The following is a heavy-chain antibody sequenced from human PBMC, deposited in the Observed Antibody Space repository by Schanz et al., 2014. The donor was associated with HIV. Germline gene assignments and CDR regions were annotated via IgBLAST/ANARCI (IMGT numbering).Heavy chain of an antibody. Sequence: EVHLLESGGGLVQPGRSLRLSCAASGFTFDDYAMHWVRQAPGKGLEWVSGISWNSGSIGYADSVKGRFTISRDNAKNSLYLQMNSLRAEDTALYYCAKAKSPWTFYYYGMDVWGQGTTVTVSS. V-gene: IGHV3-9*01. CDR3: AKAKSPWTFYYYGMDV. J-gene: IGHJ6*02. CDR2: ISWNSGSI. CDR1: GFTFDDYA.